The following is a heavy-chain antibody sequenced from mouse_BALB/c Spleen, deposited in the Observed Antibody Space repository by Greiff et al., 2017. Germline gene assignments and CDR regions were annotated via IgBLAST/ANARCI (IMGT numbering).Heavy chain of an antibody. V-gene: IGHV5-6-3*01. CDR3: ARGELRREGAMDY. J-gene: IGHJ4*01. CDR2: INSNGGST. CDR1: GFTFSSYG. Sequence: VQLKESGGGLVQPGGSLKLSCAASGFTFSSYGMSWVRQTPDKRLELVATINSNGGSTYYPDSVKGRFTISRDNAKNTLYLQMSSLKSEDTAMYYCARGELRREGAMDYWGQGTSVTVSS. D-gene: IGHD2-4*01.